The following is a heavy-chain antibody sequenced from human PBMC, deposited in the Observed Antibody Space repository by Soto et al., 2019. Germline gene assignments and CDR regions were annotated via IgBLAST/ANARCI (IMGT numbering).Heavy chain of an antibody. D-gene: IGHD3-22*01. J-gene: IGHJ4*02. CDR3: ARHRFNYYDDTVYYYFDY. CDR1: GYSFTSYG. Sequence: ASVKVSCKASGYSFTSYGISWVRQAPGQGPEWMGWISGHNGNTNHPQSLQGRVTMTTDTSRNTAYMELRSLRSDDTAVYYCARHRFNYYDDTVYYYFDYWGQGXLVTVYS. V-gene: IGHV1-18*04. CDR2: ISGHNGNT.